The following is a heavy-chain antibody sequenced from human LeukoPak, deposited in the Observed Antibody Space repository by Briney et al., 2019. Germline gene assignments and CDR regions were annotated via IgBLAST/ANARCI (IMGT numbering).Heavy chain of an antibody. Sequence: GGSLRLSCAVSGFIFDDYAMHWVRQAPGKGLEWVSGISWNSGSIGYADSVKGRFTISRDNAKNSLYLQMNSLRAEDTALYYCARDWGMGPSSSWAWGQGTLVTVSS. D-gene: IGHD6-13*01. J-gene: IGHJ5*02. CDR3: ARDWGMGPSSSWA. CDR2: ISWNSGSI. V-gene: IGHV3-9*01. CDR1: GFIFDDYA.